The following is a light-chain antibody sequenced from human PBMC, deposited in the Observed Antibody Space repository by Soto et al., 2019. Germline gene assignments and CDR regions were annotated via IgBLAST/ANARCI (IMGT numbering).Light chain of an antibody. CDR2: AAS. CDR1: QDISNF. CDR3: QKCKIAPFT. J-gene: IGKJ4*01. V-gene: IGKV1-27*01. Sequence: DIQMTQSPSSLSAFVGDTVTITCRANQDISNFLAWYQQKPGKVPKLLIYAASTLQSGVPSRFSGSGSGTDFTLTISSLQPEDVATYYCQKCKIAPFTFGGGTKVEMK.